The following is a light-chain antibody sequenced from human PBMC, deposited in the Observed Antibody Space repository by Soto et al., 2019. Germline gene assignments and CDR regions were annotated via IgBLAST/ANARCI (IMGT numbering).Light chain of an antibody. CDR1: QTINTN. CDR3: QQYNNWPLYT. CDR2: RAS. J-gene: IGKJ2*01. V-gene: IGKV3-15*01. Sequence: EMVMTQSPATLSVSPGERATLSCRASQTINTNLAWYQQKPGQGPRLLIYRASTRATGIPARFSGSGSGTEFTLTISSLQSEDSALYYCQQYNNWPLYTFGQGTKLEIK.